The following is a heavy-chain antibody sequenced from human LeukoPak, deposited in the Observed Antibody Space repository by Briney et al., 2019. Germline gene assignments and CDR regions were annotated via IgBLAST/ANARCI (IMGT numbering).Heavy chain of an antibody. Sequence: PGGSLRLSCAASGFTVSSNYMSWVRQAPGKGLEWVSVIYSGGSTYYADSVKGRFTISRDNSKNTLYLQMNSLRAEDTAVYYCARDYSSGPQPQYYFDYWGQGTLVTVSS. CDR3: ARDYSSGPQPQYYFDY. J-gene: IGHJ4*02. D-gene: IGHD6-19*01. V-gene: IGHV3-53*01. CDR1: GFTVSSNY. CDR2: IYSGGST.